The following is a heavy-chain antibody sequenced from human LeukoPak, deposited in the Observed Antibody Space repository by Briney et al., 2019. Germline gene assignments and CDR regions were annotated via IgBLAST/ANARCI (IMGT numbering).Heavy chain of an antibody. Sequence: PSETLSLTCTVSGGSISSSSYYWGWIRQPPGKGLEWIGSIYYSGSTYYNLSLKSRVTISVDTSKNQFSLKLSSVTAADTAVYYCTIAAAGVGEFDYWGQGTLVTVSS. CDR3: TIAAAGVGEFDY. D-gene: IGHD6-13*01. V-gene: IGHV4-39*01. CDR2: IYYSGST. CDR1: GGSISSSSYY. J-gene: IGHJ4*02.